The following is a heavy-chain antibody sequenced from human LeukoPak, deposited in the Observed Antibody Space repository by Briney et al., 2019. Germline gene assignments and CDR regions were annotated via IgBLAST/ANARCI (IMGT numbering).Heavy chain of an antibody. V-gene: IGHV3-11*01. CDR3: AKGHPYGMI. CDR1: GFTFSDYY. Sequence: GGSLRLSRAASGFTFSDYYMSWIRQPPGKGPEWVSCISGSGTTMEYATSVKGRFTISRANAKASLHLQMNSLEAEDTAVYYCAKGHPYGMIWGQGTLVTVSS. J-gene: IGHJ4*02. CDR2: ISGSGTTM. D-gene: IGHD2-8*01.